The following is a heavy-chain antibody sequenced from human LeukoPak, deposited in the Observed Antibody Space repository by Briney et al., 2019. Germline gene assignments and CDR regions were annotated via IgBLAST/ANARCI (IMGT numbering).Heavy chain of an antibody. CDR3: ARDREGAVDY. CDR2: ISGYNGNT. D-gene: IGHD1-26*01. Sequence: GASVKVSCKASGYTFTSYGISWVRQAPGQGLEWMGWISGYNGNTNYAQKFQGRVTMTTDTSTSTVYMELRSLRSDDTAVYYCARDREGAVDYWGQGTQVAVSA. CDR1: GYTFTSYG. J-gene: IGHJ4*02. V-gene: IGHV1-18*01.